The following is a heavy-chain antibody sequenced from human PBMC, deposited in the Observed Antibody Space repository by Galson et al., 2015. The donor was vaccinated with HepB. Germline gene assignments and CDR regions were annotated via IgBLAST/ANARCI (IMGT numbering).Heavy chain of an antibody. Sequence: SLRLSCAASGFAFSNYAIHWVRQAPGKGLEWVALISFDGSNKYYADSMKGRFTISRDNSKNTLYLQMNSLRAEDTAVYYCARGIELRTTIPNYYYYYYMDVWGRGTTVTVSS. V-gene: IGHV3-30-3*01. J-gene: IGHJ6*03. D-gene: IGHD1-7*01. CDR1: GFAFSNYA. CDR2: ISFDGSNK. CDR3: ARGIELRTTIPNYYYYYYMDV.